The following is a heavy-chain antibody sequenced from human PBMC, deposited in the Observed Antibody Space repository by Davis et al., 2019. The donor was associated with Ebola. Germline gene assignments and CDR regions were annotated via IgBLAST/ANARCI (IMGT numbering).Heavy chain of an antibody. V-gene: IGHV3-7*03. D-gene: IGHD3-10*01. CDR3: AKEGCGRSYYYGSGMGGCYYYYGMDV. CDR2: IKQDGSEK. CDR1: GFTFSSYW. Sequence: GGSLRLSCAASGFTFSSYWMSWVRQAPGKGLEWVANIKQDGSEKYYVDSVKGRFTISRDNAKNSLYLQMNSLRAEDTAVYYCAKEGCGRSYYYGSGMGGCYYYYGMDVWGKGTTVTVSS. J-gene: IGHJ6*04.